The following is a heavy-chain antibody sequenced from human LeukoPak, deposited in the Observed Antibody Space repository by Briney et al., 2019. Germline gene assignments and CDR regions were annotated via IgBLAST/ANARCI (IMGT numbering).Heavy chain of an antibody. CDR1: GFTFSTYE. CDR3: AREGRYCTGGSCVGAFDI. CDR2: ISSSGSAI. D-gene: IGHD2-15*01. V-gene: IGHV3-48*03. Sequence: QPGGSLRLSCAASGFTFSTYEMNWVRQAPGKGLEWVSYISSSGSAIFYADSVRGRFTISRDNAKNSLYLQMHSLRAEDTAVYYCAREGRYCTGGSCVGAFDIWGQGTMVTVSS. J-gene: IGHJ3*02.